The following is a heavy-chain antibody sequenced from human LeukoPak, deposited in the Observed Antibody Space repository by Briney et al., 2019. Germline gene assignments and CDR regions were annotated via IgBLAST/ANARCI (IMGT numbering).Heavy chain of an antibody. D-gene: IGHD1-26*01. J-gene: IGHJ4*02. CDR1: GGSISSYY. CDR2: IYYSGST. V-gene: IGHV4-59*01. CDR3: ARCLVGATYYFDY. Sequence: SETLSLTCTVSGGSISSYYWSWIRQPPGKGLEWIGYIYYSGSTNYNPSLKSRVTISVDTSQNQFSLKLSSVTAADTAVYYCARCLVGATYYFDYWGQRTLVTVSS.